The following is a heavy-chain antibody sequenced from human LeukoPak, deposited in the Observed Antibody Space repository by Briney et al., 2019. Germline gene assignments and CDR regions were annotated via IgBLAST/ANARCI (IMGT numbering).Heavy chain of an antibody. J-gene: IGHJ5*02. CDR1: GFTFDDYA. V-gene: IGHV3-9*01. D-gene: IGHD6-13*01. CDR2: ISWNSGSI. CDR3: AKDTSSSWENDWFDP. Sequence: GRSLRLSCAASGFTFDDYAMHWVRQAPGKGLEWVSGISWNSGSIGYADSVKGRFTISRDNAKNSLYLQMNSLRAEDTALYYCAKDTSSSWENDWFDPWGQGTLVTVSS.